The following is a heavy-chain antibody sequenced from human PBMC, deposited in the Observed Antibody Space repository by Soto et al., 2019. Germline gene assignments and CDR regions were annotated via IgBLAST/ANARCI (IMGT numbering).Heavy chain of an antibody. V-gene: IGHV3-74*01. Sequence: GGSLRLSCAASGFTFSSYWMHWVRQAPGKGLVWVSRINSDGSSTSYADSVKGRFTISRDNSKNTLYLQMNSLRAEDTAVYYCAKALIVGATSAESSQHWGQGPLVTVSS. J-gene: IGHJ1*01. CDR1: GFTFSSYW. D-gene: IGHD1-26*01. CDR2: INSDGSST. CDR3: AKALIVGATSAESSQH.